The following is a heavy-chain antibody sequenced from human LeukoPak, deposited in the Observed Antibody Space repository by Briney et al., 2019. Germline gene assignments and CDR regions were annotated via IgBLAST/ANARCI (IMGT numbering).Heavy chain of an antibody. J-gene: IGHJ4*02. CDR3: ARDSPLTPFDY. Sequence: GGSLRPSCAASGFTVSSNYMSWVRQAPGKGLEWVSVIYSGGSTYYADSVKGRFTISRDNSKNTLYLQMNSLRAEDTAVYYCARDSPLTPFDYWGQGTLVTVSS. D-gene: IGHD4-23*01. CDR2: IYSGGST. CDR1: GFTVSSNY. V-gene: IGHV3-53*01.